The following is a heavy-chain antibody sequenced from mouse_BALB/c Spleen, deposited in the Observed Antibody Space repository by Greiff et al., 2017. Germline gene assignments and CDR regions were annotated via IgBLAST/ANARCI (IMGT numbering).Heavy chain of an antibody. V-gene: IGHV2-9*02. J-gene: IGHJ4*01. D-gene: IGHD2-14*01. CDR1: GFSLTSYG. CDR3: ARAYYRYTRDAMDY. Sequence: QVQLKESGPGLVAPSQSLSITCTVSGFSLTSYGVHWVRQPPGKGLEWLGVIWAGGSTNYNSALMSRLSISKDNSKSQVFLKMNSLQTDDTAMYYCARAYYRYTRDAMDYWGQGTSVTVSS. CDR2: IWAGGST.